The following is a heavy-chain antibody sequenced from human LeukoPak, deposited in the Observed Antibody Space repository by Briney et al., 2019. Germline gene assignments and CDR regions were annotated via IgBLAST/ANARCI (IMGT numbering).Heavy chain of an antibody. V-gene: IGHV3-23*01. CDR2: TGGSDDNT. D-gene: IGHD6-19*01. Sequence: GGSLRLSCEGSGFTFNGYAFSWVRQAPGKGLEWVAVTGGSDDNTHYADSVKGRFTISRDNSEKRLFLQMNSLRPDDSALYYCTKDLMTGFSSGWYFAYWGQGTWSPSPQ. J-gene: IGHJ4*02. CDR1: GFTFNGYA. CDR3: TKDLMTGFSSGWYFAY.